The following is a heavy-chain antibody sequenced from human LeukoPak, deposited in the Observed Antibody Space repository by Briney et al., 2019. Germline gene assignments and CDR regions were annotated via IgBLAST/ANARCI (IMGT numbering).Heavy chain of an antibody. Sequence: GGSLTLSCAASGFTFDSFAMSWVRQAPGKGLEWLSAISGSGASTYYGDSVKGRFTISRDNSRDTFYLQMDSLRAEDTAVYYCAKRPTTVTTFGRDYWGQGTLVTVSS. J-gene: IGHJ4*02. CDR3: AKRPTTVTTFGRDY. V-gene: IGHV3-23*01. CDR2: ISGSGAST. D-gene: IGHD4-17*01. CDR1: GFTFDSFA.